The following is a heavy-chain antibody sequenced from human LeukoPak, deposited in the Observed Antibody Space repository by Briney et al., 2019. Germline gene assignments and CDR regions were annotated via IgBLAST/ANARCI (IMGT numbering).Heavy chain of an antibody. V-gene: IGHV1-18*04. CDR2: ISAYNGNT. CDR3: ARLYCGGDCYFGYNWFDP. D-gene: IGHD2-21*02. Sequence: ASVTVSCKASGYTFTSYGISWVRQAPGQGLEWMGWISAYNGNTNYAQKLQGRVTMTTDTSTSTAYMELRSLRSDDTAVYYCARLYCGGDCYFGYNWFDPWGQGTLVTVSS. J-gene: IGHJ5*02. CDR1: GYTFTSYG.